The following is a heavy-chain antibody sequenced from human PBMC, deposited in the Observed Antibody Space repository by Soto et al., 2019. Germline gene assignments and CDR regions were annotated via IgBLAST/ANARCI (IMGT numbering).Heavy chain of an antibody. J-gene: IGHJ4*02. V-gene: IGHV3-9*01. CDR1: GFPFENHA. CDR3: EKDTGTFDCWSGYMTY. CDR2: ISWKSDNI. D-gene: IGHD3-3*01. Sequence: EVQLVESGGGWVQPGRSLRLSCAASGFPFENHAMHWVRQAPGKGLEWVSGISWKSDNIGYADSVRGRFTISRDNAKNSLYLQMNSLRAEDTALYYCEKDTGTFDCWSGYMTYWGQGTLVTVSS.